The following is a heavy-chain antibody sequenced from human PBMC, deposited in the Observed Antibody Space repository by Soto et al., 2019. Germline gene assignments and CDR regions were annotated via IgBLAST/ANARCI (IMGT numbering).Heavy chain of an antibody. V-gene: IGHV3-23*01. CDR1: GFTFSSYA. D-gene: IGHD4-17*01. CDR3: AKDRQLFLAPLYGDYNY. Sequence: GGSLRLSCAASGFTFSSYAMSWVRQAPGKGLEWVSAISGSGGSTYYADSVKGRFTISRDNSKNTLYLQMNSLRAEDTAVYYCAKDRQLFLAPLYGDYNYWGQGTLVTVSS. CDR2: ISGSGGST. J-gene: IGHJ4*02.